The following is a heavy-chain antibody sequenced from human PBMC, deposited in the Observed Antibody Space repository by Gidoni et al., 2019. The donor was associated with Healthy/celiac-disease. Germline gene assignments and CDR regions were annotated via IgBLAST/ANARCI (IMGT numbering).Heavy chain of an antibody. V-gene: IGHV4-34*01. CDR1: GGSFRGYY. J-gene: IGHJ4*02. D-gene: IGHD3-10*01. CDR2: INHSGST. Sequence: QVQLQQWGAGLLKPSETLSLTCAVYGGSFRGYYWRWIRQPPGKGLEWIGEINHSGSTNYNPSIKRRVTISVDTPKNQCSLKLSSVTAADTAVYYCARGVTYYGSGSYFRTGYYFDYWGQGTLVTVSS. CDR3: ARGVTYYGSGSYFRTGYYFDY.